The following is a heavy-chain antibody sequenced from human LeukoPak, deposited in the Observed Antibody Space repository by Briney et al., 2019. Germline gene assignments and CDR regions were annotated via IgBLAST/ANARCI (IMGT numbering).Heavy chain of an antibody. J-gene: IGHJ4*02. CDR1: GFTFSSYG. Sequence: GGSLRLSCEASGFTFSSYGMHWVRQAPGKGLEWVAVIWYDGSNKYYADSVKGRFTISRDNSKNTLYLQMNSLRAEDTAVYYYARGTGDGYNFGYWGQGTLVTVSS. D-gene: IGHD5-24*01. CDR3: ARGTGDGYNFGY. CDR2: IWYDGSNK. V-gene: IGHV3-33*08.